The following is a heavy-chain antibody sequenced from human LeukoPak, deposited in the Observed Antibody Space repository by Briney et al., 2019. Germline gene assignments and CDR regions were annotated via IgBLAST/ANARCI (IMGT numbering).Heavy chain of an antibody. V-gene: IGHV1-3*01. CDR1: GYTFTSYA. J-gene: IGHJ4*02. CDR3: ARDEFD. CDR2: INAGNGDT. D-gene: IGHD3-10*01. Sequence: ASVKVSCKASGYTFTSYAMHWVRQAPGQRLEWMGWINAGNGDTKYSRKFQGRVTITRDTSASTAYMELSSLRSEDTAVYYCARDEFDWGQGTLVTVSS.